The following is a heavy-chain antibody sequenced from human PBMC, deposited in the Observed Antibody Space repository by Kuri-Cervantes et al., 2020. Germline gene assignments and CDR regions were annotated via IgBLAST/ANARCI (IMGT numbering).Heavy chain of an antibody. V-gene: IGHV4-34*01. CDR3: ARDAHPTVTTDNWFDP. CDR2: INHSGST. D-gene: IGHD4-17*01. J-gene: IGHJ5*02. CDR1: GESLSVYY. Sequence: GSLRLSCAVYGESLSVYYWSWIRQPPGKGLEWIGEINHSGSTNYNPSLKSRVTVSVDTSKNQFSLKLSSVTAADTAVYYCARDAHPTVTTDNWFDPWGQGTLVTVSS.